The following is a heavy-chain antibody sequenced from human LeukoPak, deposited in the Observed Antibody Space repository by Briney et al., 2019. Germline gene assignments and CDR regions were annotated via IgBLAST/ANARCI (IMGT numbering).Heavy chain of an antibody. D-gene: IGHD3-10*01. V-gene: IGHV1-2*02. CDR3: ARVPETYYYGSGSVGWFDP. CDR2: INPNSGGT. Sequence: GASVKVSCKASGYTFTSYGINWVRQAPGQGLEWMGWINPNSGGTNYAQKFQGRVTMTRDTSISTAYMELSRLRSDDTAVYYCARVPETYYYGSGSVGWFDPWGQGTLVTVSS. CDR1: GYTFTSYG. J-gene: IGHJ5*02.